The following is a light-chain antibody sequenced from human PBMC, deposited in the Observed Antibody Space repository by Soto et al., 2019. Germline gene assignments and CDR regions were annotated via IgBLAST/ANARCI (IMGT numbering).Light chain of an antibody. CDR1: QGIGND. CDR2: AAS. J-gene: IGKJ3*01. Sequence: AIQVTQSPSSLSASVGDRVTITCRASQGIGNDLGWYQQKPGKAPKLLIYAASSLQSGVPSRFSGSGSGTAFTLTISSLQPEDFATYYCLQDYNYPFTFGPGTKVDI. V-gene: IGKV1-6*01. CDR3: LQDYNYPFT.